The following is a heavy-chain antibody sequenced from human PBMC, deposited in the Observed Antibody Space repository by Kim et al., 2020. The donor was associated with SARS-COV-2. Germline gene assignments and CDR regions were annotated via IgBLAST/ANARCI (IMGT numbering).Heavy chain of an antibody. V-gene: IGHV3-30*07. CDR3: ASPIYCSGGSCHESMDV. D-gene: IGHD2-15*01. Sequence: VKGRFTISRDNSKNTLYLQMNSLRAEDTAVYYCASPIYCSGGSCHESMDVWGQGTTVTVSS. J-gene: IGHJ6*02.